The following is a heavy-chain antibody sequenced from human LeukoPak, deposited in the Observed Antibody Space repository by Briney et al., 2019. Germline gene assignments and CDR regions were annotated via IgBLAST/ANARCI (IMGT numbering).Heavy chain of an antibody. J-gene: IGHJ4*02. CDR2: IYPADSET. V-gene: IGHV5-51*03. CDR1: GFIFTGSW. CDR3: ARATCVNGICYTLY. Sequence: GESLKISCKGSGFIFTGSWIVWVRQMPGKGLEWMGIIYPADSETTYSPSFPGQITISADRSSTTAHLQWSSLKASDTAIYYCARATCVNGICYTLYWGQGSLVTVSS. D-gene: IGHD2-8*01.